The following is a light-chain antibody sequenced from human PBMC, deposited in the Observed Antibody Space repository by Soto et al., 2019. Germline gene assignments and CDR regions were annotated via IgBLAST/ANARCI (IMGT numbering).Light chain of an antibody. J-gene: IGKJ1*01. CDR2: GAS. CDR3: QQYGSSPAT. CDR1: ESVRSSY. V-gene: IGKV3-20*01. Sequence: EIVLTQSPGPLSLSPGERATLSCRSSESVRSSYLAWYQQKPGQAPRLLIYGASTRATGIPDRFTGSGSGTDFTLSVSRLEPEDFAVYFCQQYGSSPATLGQGTKVDIK.